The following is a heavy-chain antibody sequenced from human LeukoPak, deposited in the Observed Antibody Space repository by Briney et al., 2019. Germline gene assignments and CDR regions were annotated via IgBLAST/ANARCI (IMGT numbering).Heavy chain of an antibody. CDR3: ASGSSYYDSSGYYSEYFQH. V-gene: IGHV4-4*02. CDR1: GGSISSSNW. D-gene: IGHD3-22*01. J-gene: IGHJ1*01. CDR2: TYHSGST. Sequence: SETLSLTCAVSGGSISSSNWWSWVRQPPGKGLEWIGETYHSGSTNYNPSLKSRVTISVDKSKNQFSLKLSSVTAADTAVYYCASGSSYYDSSGYYSEYFQHWGQGTLVTVSS.